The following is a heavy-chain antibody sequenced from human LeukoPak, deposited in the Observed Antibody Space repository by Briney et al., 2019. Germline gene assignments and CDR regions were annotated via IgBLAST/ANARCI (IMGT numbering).Heavy chain of an antibody. CDR1: GFTFSSYA. J-gene: IGHJ4*02. CDR2: ISGSGGST. V-gene: IGHV3-23*01. D-gene: IGHD1-14*01. Sequence: GGSLRLSCAASGFTFSSYAMSWVRQAPGKGLEWVSAISGSGGSTYYADSVKGRFTISRDNSKNTLYLQMNSLRAEDTAVYYCASRTRTGTTPLYFDYWGQGTLVTVSS. CDR3: ASRTRTGTTPLYFDY.